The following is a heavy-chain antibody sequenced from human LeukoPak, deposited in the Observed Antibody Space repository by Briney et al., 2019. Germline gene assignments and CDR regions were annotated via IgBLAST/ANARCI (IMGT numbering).Heavy chain of an antibody. Sequence: SETLSLTCTVSGGSISSGGYYWSWIRQHPGKGLEWIGYIYYSGSTYYNPSLKIRVTISVDTSKNQFSLKLSSVTAADTAVYYCARAEWLGWFDPWGQGPLVTVPS. D-gene: IGHD6-19*01. CDR2: IYYSGST. V-gene: IGHV4-31*03. CDR1: GGSISSGGYY. J-gene: IGHJ5*02. CDR3: ARAEWLGWFDP.